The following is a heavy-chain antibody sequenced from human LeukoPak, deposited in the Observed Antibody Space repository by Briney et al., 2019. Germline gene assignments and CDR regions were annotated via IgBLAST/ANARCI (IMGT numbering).Heavy chain of an antibody. CDR1: GFTFSSYS. V-gene: IGHV3-21*01. CDR3: ARDLGVYVWGSYRAFDI. CDR2: ISSSSSYI. Sequence: GGSLRLSCAASGFTFSSYSMNWVRQAPGKGLEWVSSISSSSSYIYYADSVKGRFTISRDNAKNSLYLQMNSLRAEDTAVYYCARDLGVYVWGSYRAFDIWGQGTMVTVSS. D-gene: IGHD3-16*02. J-gene: IGHJ3*02.